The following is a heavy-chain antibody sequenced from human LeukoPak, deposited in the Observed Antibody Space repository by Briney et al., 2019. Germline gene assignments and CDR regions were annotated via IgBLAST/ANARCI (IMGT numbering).Heavy chain of an antibody. D-gene: IGHD4-17*01. V-gene: IGHV1-24*01. J-gene: IGHJ4*02. CDR1: GYNFDRYG. CDR2: FNPEDGET. Sequence: ASVKVSCKGSGYNFDRYGVNWVRQAPGQGLEWMGGFNPEDGETFYAQKFQGRVNMTEDTSTDTAYMELSSLSYDNTAVYYCATDGAGDYLNHWGQGTLVTVSS. CDR3: ATDGAGDYLNH.